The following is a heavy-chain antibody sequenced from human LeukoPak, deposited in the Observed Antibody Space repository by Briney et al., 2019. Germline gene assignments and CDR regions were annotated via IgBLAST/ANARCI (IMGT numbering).Heavy chain of an antibody. D-gene: IGHD3-10*01. CDR1: GGSLSGYY. V-gene: IGHV4-34*01. J-gene: IGHJ4*02. CDR3: ARSRAYGSGSYELDY. Sequence: SETLSLTCAVYGGSLSGYYWNWIRQPPGKGLEWIGEINHSGSTNYNPSLKSRVTISVDTSKNQFSLKLSSVTAADTAVYYCARSRAYGSGSYELDYWGQGTLVTVSS. CDR2: INHSGST.